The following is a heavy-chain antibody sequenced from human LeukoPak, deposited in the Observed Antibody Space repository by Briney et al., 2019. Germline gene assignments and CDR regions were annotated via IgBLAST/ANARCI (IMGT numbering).Heavy chain of an antibody. D-gene: IGHD5-24*01. CDR3: ARAPGRAGFDY. V-gene: IGHV3-74*01. J-gene: IGHJ4*02. CDR1: GSTFSSYW. Sequence: GGSLRRSCAAYGSTFSSYWMHWVRQAPGKGLLWVWRINSDVSSTSYAASVKGRYTSCRDNAKNTLYLQMNSLRAEDTAVYYCARAPGRAGFDYWGQGTLVTVSS. CDR2: INSDVSST.